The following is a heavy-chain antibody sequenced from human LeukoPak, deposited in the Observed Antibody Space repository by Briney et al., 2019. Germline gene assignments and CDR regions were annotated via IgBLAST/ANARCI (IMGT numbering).Heavy chain of an antibody. CDR3: ARDLFLEYSSPYYYYYYGMDV. J-gene: IGHJ6*02. CDR1: GYTFTGYY. V-gene: IGHV1-2*02. D-gene: IGHD6-6*01. Sequence: ASVKVSCKASGYTFTGYYMHWVRQAPGQGLEWMGWINPSSGGTNYAQKFQGRVTMTRDTSISTAYMELSRLRSDDTAVYYCARDLFLEYSSPYYYYYYGMDVWGQGTTVTVSS. CDR2: INPSSGGT.